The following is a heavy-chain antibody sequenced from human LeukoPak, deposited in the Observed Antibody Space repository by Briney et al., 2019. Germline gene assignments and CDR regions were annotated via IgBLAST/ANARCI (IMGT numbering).Heavy chain of an antibody. V-gene: IGHV3-30*02. CDR3: AKDRGIAVAGSYFQH. CDR1: GFTFSSYG. J-gene: IGHJ1*01. CDR2: IRYDGSNK. Sequence: PGGSLRLSCAASGFTFSSYGMHWFRQAPGKGLEWVAFIRYDGSNKYYADSVKGRFTISRDNSKNTLYLQMNSLRAEDTAVYYCAKDRGIAVAGSYFQHWGQGTLVTVSS. D-gene: IGHD6-19*01.